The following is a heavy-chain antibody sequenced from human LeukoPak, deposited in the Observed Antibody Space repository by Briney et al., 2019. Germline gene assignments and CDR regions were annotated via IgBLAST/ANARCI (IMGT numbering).Heavy chain of an antibody. D-gene: IGHD3-10*01. CDR1: GFSVSVKY. CDR2: IFSGGTT. Sequence: GESLRLSCAASGFSVSVKYMTWVRQAPGKGLEWVSVIFSGGTTYYADSVKGRFTVSRDNSKNMMYLQMNSLRAEDAAVYYCARFSGPGMQHYYYYMDVWGTGTTVTVSS. J-gene: IGHJ6*03. CDR3: ARFSGPGMQHYYYYMDV. V-gene: IGHV3-53*01.